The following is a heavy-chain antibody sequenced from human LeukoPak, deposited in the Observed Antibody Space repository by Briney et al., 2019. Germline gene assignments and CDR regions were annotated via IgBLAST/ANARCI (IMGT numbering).Heavy chain of an antibody. CDR3: ASSGWYSTPNWFDP. Sequence: GGSLRLSCAASGITFTNAWLAWVRQAPGKGLEWVGRVKTKGDGGAADYAAPVKGRFTISRDDSTKTLYLQMNSLRAEDTAVYYCASSGWYSTPNWFDPWGQGTLVIVSS. CDR1: GITFTNAW. D-gene: IGHD6-19*01. CDR2: VKTKGDGGAA. J-gene: IGHJ5*02. V-gene: IGHV3-15*01.